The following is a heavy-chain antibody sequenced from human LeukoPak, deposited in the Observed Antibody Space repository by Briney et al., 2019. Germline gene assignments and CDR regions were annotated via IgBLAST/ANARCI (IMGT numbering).Heavy chain of an antibody. D-gene: IGHD6-19*01. CDR1: GYTFTSYG. CDR2: ISADSGNT. CDR3: PRDLSGWPYYFDY. V-gene: IGHV1-18*01. J-gene: IGHJ4*02. Sequence: GASVKVSCKASGYTFTSYGISWVRQAPGQGLEWMGWISADSGNTNYAQKFQGAVTMTTDTSTSTAYMELRSLRSDDTAVYYCPRDLSGWPYYFDYWGQGTLVTVSS.